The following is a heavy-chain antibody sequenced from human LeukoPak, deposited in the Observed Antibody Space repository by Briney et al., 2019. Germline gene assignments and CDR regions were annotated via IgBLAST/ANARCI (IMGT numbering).Heavy chain of an antibody. J-gene: IGHJ4*02. Sequence: SQTLSLTCTLSGVSISSGSYYWSWIRQPAGKGLEWIGRIYTSGSTNYNPSLKSRVTISVDTSKNQFSLKLSSVTAADTAVYYCASGTRYSSSWALDYWGQGTLVTVSS. CDR2: IYTSGST. V-gene: IGHV4-61*02. D-gene: IGHD6-13*01. CDR3: ASGTRYSSSWALDY. CDR1: GVSISSGSYY.